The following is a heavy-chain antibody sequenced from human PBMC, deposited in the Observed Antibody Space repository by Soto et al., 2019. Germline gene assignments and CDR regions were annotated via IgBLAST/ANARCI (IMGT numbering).Heavy chain of an antibody. CDR1: GFTFSSYE. CDR2: ISSGGGTI. CDR3: ARDMPPKYGMDV. J-gene: IGHJ6*02. Sequence: GGSLRLSCAASGFTFSSYEMNWVRQAPGKGLEWVSYISSGGGTIYYADSVKGRFTISRDNAKNSLYLQMNSLRAEDTAVYYCARDMPPKYGMDVWGQGTTVTVSS. V-gene: IGHV3-48*03. D-gene: IGHD2-2*01.